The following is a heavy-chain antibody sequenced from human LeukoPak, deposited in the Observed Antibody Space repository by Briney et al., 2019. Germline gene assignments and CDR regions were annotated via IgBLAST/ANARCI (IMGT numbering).Heavy chain of an antibody. CDR3: ARDRHTANWFDP. J-gene: IGHJ5*02. CDR2: ISYDGSNK. D-gene: IGHD5-18*01. V-gene: IGHV3-30*04. Sequence: GRSLRLSCAASGFTFSSYAMHWVRQAPGKGLEWVAVISYDGSNKYYADSVKGRFTISRDNSKNTLYLQMNSLRAGDTAVYYCARDRHTANWFDPWGQGTLVTVSS. CDR1: GFTFSSYA.